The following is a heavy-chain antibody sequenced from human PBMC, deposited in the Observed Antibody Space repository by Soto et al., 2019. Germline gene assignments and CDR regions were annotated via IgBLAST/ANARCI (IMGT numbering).Heavy chain of an antibody. Sequence: GESLKISCKGSGYSFPSDWIGWVRQMPGKGLEWMGSIYPADSDTRYSPSFQGQVTISADKSIRSAYLQWSSLKASDSSIYYCAGTPHSTASYYDYTIGMDVWGRGNTGTV. CDR1: GYSFPSDW. CDR2: IYPADSDT. V-gene: IGHV5-51*01. J-gene: IGHJ6*01. D-gene: IGHD5-12*01. CDR3: AGTPHSTASYYDYTIGMDV.